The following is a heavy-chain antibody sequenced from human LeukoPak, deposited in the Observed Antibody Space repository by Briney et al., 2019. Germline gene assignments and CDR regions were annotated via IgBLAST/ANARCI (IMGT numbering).Heavy chain of an antibody. CDR2: INWKGDTT. CDR1: GFTFDDYG. J-gene: IGHJ4*02. Sequence: GGSLRLSCSASGFTFDDYGMTWVRQVPGKGLEWVSGINWKGDTTGNADSVKGRFTISRDNAKNSLYLEMNSLTAEDTAFYYCARDMGSRGSQFLLIYWGQGTLVTVSS. D-gene: IGHD3-16*01. CDR3: ARDMGSRGSQFLLIY. V-gene: IGHV3-20*04.